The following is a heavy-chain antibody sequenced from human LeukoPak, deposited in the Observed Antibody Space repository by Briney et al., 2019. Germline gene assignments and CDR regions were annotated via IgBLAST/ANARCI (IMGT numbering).Heavy chain of an antibody. CDR2: ISYDGSNK. CDR1: GFTFSSYA. D-gene: IGHD5-24*01. V-gene: IGHV3-30-3*01. Sequence: HAGGSLRLSCAASGFTFSSYAMHWVRQAPGKGLEWVAVISYDGSNKYYADSVKGRFTISRDNAKNSLYLQMNSLRAEDTAVYYCARGEEATISEVLGDWGQGTLVTVSS. CDR3: ARGEEATISEVLGD. J-gene: IGHJ4*02.